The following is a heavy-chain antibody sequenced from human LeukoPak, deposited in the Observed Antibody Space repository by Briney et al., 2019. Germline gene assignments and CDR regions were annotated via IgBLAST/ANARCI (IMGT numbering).Heavy chain of an antibody. CDR1: GFTFSSYW. CDR2: IKQDGSEK. D-gene: IGHD6-19*01. Sequence: GGSLRLSCAASGFTFSSYWMSWVRQAPGKGLEWVANIKQDGSEKYYVDSVKGRFTISRDNAKNSLYLQMNSLRAEDTAVYYCARGRNGWYHNFDYWGQGTLVTVSS. CDR3: ARGRNGWYHNFDY. V-gene: IGHV3-7*01. J-gene: IGHJ4*02.